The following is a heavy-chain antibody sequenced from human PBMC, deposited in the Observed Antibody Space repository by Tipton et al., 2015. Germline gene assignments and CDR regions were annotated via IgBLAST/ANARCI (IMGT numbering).Heavy chain of an antibody. CDR2: IYPGDSET. D-gene: IGHD6-13*01. J-gene: IGHJ4*02. CDR3: ARRIAAGTVYFDY. V-gene: IGHV5-51*01. Sequence: VQLVQSGPEVKKPGESLKISCKSSGYTFSTHWIAWVRQMPGKGLEWMGIIYPGDSETRYSPSFQGQVTISVDKSVSTAYLQWNSLGASDTAMYYCARRIAAGTVYFDYWGQGTLVTVSS. CDR1: GYTFSTHW.